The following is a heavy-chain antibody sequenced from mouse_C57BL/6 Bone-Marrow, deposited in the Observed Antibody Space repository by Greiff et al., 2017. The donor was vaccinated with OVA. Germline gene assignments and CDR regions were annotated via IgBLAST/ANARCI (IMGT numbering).Heavy chain of an antibody. CDR2: ISYDGSN. CDR1: GYSITSGYY. CDR3: ARGAKYNDVSSHGFDD. V-gene: IGHV3-6*01. J-gene: IGHJ2*01. D-gene: IGHD1-1*01. Sequence: DVQLQESGPCLVQPSQSLSLTCSVTGYSITSGYYWTWIRQFPGNKLEWMGYISYDGSNNYNPSLKNRISITRDTSKNQFFLKLNSVPTEDTATYVWARGAKYNDVSSHGFDDGGQGTTPPVST.